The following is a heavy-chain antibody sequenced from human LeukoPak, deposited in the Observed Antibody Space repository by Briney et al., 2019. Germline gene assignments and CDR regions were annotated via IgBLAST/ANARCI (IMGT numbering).Heavy chain of an antibody. D-gene: IGHD6-19*01. V-gene: IGHV3-23*01. CDR1: GFTFGNFA. CDR2: ISGSGGTP. Sequence: GGPLRLSCATSGFTFGNFAMTWVRQAPGKGLEWVSTISGSGGTPHYADSVKGRFTISRDNSKNTLWLQMNSLRPEDTAGYYCARGHSSGWFYFDYWGEGILVTVSS. J-gene: IGHJ4*02. CDR3: ARGHSSGWFYFDY.